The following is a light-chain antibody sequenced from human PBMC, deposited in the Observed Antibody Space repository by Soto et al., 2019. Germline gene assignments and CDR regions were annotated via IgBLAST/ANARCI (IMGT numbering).Light chain of an antibody. CDR1: QTVSIY. J-gene: IGKJ1*01. CDR3: QQSYSTPWT. CDR2: AAS. Sequence: DIQMTQSPSSLSASVADRVTITCRASQTVSIYLNWYRQKPGKAPELLIFAASDLQSGVPSRFSGSGSGTDFTLTISSLQPEDFATYYCQQSYSTPWTFGQGTKVDIK. V-gene: IGKV1-39*01.